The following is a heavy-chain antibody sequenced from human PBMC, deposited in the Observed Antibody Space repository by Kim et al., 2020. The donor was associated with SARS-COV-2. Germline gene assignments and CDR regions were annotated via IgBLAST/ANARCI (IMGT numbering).Heavy chain of an antibody. J-gene: IGHJ4*02. V-gene: IGHV3-21*06. CDR3: ATGGEFSLYAEDF. D-gene: IGHD3-16*02. Sequence: YADSVKGRFTIPRDNTKNALYLQMNSLKAEDTAVYYCATGGEFSLYAEDFWGQGALVTVSS.